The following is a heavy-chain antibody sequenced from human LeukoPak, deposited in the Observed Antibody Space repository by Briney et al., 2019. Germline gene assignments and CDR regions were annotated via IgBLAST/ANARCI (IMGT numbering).Heavy chain of an antibody. Sequence: GGSLTLSCAASGFTFSSYSMNWVRQAPGKGLEWVSSISSSSSYIYYADSVKGRFTISRDNAKNSLYLQMNSLRAQDTAVYYCARADSYGSGSYYYYGMDVWGQGTTVTVSS. V-gene: IGHV3-21*01. J-gene: IGHJ6*02. D-gene: IGHD3-10*01. CDR2: ISSSSSYI. CDR1: GFTFSSYS. CDR3: ARADSYGSGSYYYYGMDV.